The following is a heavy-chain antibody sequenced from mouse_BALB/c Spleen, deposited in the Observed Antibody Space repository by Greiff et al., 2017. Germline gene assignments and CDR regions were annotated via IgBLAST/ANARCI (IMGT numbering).Heavy chain of an antibody. CDR2: ISSGGSYT. Sequence: EVKVEESGGGLVKPGGSLKLSCAASGFTFSSYAMSWVRQSPEKRLEWVAEISSGGSYTYYPDTVTGRFTISRDNAKNTLYLEMSSLRSEDTAMYYCARTYYGSSDWYFDVWGAGTTVTVSS. J-gene: IGHJ1*01. V-gene: IGHV5-9-4*01. D-gene: IGHD1-1*01. CDR3: ARTYYGSSDWYFDV. CDR1: GFTFSSYA.